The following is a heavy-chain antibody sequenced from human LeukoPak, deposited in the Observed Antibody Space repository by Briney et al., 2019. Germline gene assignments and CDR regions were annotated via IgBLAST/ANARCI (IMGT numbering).Heavy chain of an antibody. Sequence: SETLSLTCTVSGGSISSYYWSWIRQPAGKGLEWIGRIYTSGSTNYNPSLKSRVTMSVDTSKNQFSLKLSSVTAADTAVYYCARVPTYYGFWSNAYYYYGMDVWGQGTTVTVSS. D-gene: IGHD3-3*01. CDR1: GGSISSYY. CDR2: IYTSGST. J-gene: IGHJ6*02. CDR3: ARVPTYYGFWSNAYYYYGMDV. V-gene: IGHV4-4*07.